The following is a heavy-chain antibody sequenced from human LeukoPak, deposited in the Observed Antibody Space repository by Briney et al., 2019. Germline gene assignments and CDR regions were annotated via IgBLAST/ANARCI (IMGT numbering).Heavy chain of an antibody. J-gene: IGHJ4*02. V-gene: IGHV3-23*01. Sequence: GGSLRLSCAASGFIFSSYGMSWVRQAPGKGLEWVSAISSSGGSTYYADSVKGRFTISRDNSKNTLYLQMNSLRAEDTAVYYCAKQGGGSGSTNYFDYWGQGTLVTVSS. CDR2: ISSSGGST. CDR3: AKQGGGSGSTNYFDY. D-gene: IGHD3-10*01. CDR1: GFIFSSYG.